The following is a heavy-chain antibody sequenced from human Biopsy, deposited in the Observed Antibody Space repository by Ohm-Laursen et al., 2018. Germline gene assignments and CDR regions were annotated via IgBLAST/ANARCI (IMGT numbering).Heavy chain of an antibody. CDR2: IYYSGTT. CDR3: ARVRGGFLEWFDY. J-gene: IGHJ5*01. V-gene: IGHV4-59*07. D-gene: IGHD3-3*01. Sequence: SDTLSLTCTVSGESMGTYYWTWIRQPPGKGLEWIASIYYSGTTNKNPSLKSRVTISADTSKRQFYLELSSVTAADTAIYYCARVRGGFLEWFDYWGQGTLITVSS. CDR1: GESMGTYY.